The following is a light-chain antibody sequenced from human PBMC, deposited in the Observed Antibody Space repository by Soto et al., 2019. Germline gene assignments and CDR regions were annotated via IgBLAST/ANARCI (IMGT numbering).Light chain of an antibody. CDR1: QGITYW. CDR2: AAS. V-gene: IGKV1-12*01. Sequence: DIQMTQSPSSMSASLGDRVTITCRASQGITYWLAWYQQRPGRAPKCLIYAASILESGVPSRFTGSGSGTNFTLGISSLELEDFATYYCQQTRRAPRTFGPGTKLEIK. CDR3: QQTRRAPRT. J-gene: IGKJ2*01.